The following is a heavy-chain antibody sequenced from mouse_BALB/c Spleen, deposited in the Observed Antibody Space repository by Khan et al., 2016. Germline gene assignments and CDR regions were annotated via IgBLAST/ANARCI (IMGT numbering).Heavy chain of an antibody. V-gene: IGHV1-39*01. CDR2: IDPYYGGT. CDR1: GYSFTGYN. Sequence: VQLKESGPELEKPGASVKISCKASGYSFTGYNMNWVKQSNGKSLEWIGNIDPYYGGTSYNQKFKGKATLTVDKSSSTAYMQLKSLTSEDSAVYYRTRGYGNYVNWYFDVWGAGTTVTVSS. J-gene: IGHJ1*01. D-gene: IGHD2-10*02. CDR3: TRGYGNYVNWYFDV.